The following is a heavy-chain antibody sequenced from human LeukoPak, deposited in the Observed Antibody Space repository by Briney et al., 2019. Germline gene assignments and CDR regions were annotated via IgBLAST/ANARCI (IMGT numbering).Heavy chain of an antibody. D-gene: IGHD3-9*01. Sequence: GGSQRLSCAASGFTFSSYSMNWVRQAPGKGLEWVSSISSSSSYIYYADSVKGRFTISRDNAKNSLYLQMNSLRAEDTAVYYCARDRRRYDAFDIWGQGTMVTVSS. CDR2: ISSSSSYI. CDR3: ARDRRRYDAFDI. CDR1: GFTFSSYS. V-gene: IGHV3-21*01. J-gene: IGHJ3*02.